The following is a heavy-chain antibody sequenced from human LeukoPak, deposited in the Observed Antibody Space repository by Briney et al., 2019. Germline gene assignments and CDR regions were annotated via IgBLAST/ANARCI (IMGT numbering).Heavy chain of an antibody. V-gene: IGHV3-30*18. Sequence: GRSLRLSCAASGFTFSSYSMHWVRQAPGKGLEWVTVISYDGSTQYYADSVKGRFTISRDNSKNTLYLQMNSLGAEDTAVYYCAEHLEPGWGYDPPTGNACDIGAGETM. J-gene: IGHJ3*02. D-gene: IGHD1-14*01. CDR3: AEHLEPGWGYDPPTGNACDI. CDR1: GFTFSSYS. CDR2: ISYDGSTQ.